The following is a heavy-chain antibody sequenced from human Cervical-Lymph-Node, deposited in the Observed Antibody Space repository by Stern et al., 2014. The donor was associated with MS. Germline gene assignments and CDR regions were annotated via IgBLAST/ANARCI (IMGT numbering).Heavy chain of an antibody. CDR1: GFSLSTRGVN. D-gene: IGHD1-1*01. CDR3: AHRRVQSDAWPTTFDY. V-gene: IGHV2-5*02. J-gene: IGHJ4*02. CDR2: FFWDDDK. Sequence: QITLQESGPTLVQPTQTLTLTCSFSGFSLSTRGVNVGWFRQPPGKALEWIGFFFWDDDKRYRPPLKTRLTITKHASENQVVLTMTNVDPLDTATYYCAHRRVQSDAWPTTFDYWGPGTLVTVSS.